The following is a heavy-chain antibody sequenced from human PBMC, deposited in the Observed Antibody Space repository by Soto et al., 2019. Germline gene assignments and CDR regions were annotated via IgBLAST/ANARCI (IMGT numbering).Heavy chain of an antibody. J-gene: IGHJ4*02. D-gene: IGHD6-19*01. CDR2: MSFDGNIK. CDR3: ARDPKRYSYSGWTDS. V-gene: IGHV3-30-3*01. Sequence: QVQLVESGGGVVQPGRSLRLSCAASGFTFSDYAFYWVRQAPGKGLEWVAIMSFDGNIKYYADSVKGRFIISRDNSKSTLFLQMNSLRVEDTALFYCARDPKRYSYSGWTDSWCQGSLVTVSS. CDR1: GFTFSDYA.